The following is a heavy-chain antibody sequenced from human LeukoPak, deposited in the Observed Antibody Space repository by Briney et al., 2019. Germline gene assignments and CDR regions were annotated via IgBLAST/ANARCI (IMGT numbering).Heavy chain of an antibody. CDR1: GCSISSGDRY. Sequence: SETLSLTCTVSGCSISSGDRYWSWIRQSPGKSLEWIGNIYATGNTYYHPSLKSRVIISVDTSKSQLSLELNSVTAADTAVYYCARDSYSYGYGGFDYWGQGILVTVSS. CDR2: IYATGNT. V-gene: IGHV4-30-4*01. CDR3: ARDSYSYGYGGFDY. J-gene: IGHJ4*02. D-gene: IGHD5-18*01.